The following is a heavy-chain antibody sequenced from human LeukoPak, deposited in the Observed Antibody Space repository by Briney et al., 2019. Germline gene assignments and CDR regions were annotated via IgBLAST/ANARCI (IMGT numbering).Heavy chain of an antibody. CDR2: ISSSSSYI. CDR1: GFTFSSYE. Sequence: GGSLRLSCAASGFTFSSYEMNWVRQAPGKGLEWVSSISSSSSYIYYADSVKGRFTISRDNAKNSLYLQMNSLRAEDTAVYYCARGPSGYHNTGGQGTLVTVSS. V-gene: IGHV3-21*01. J-gene: IGHJ4*02. CDR3: ARGPSGYHNT. D-gene: IGHD5-12*01.